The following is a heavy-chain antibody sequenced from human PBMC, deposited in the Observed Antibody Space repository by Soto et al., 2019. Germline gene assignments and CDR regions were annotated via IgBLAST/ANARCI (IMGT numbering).Heavy chain of an antibody. CDR2: IIPIFGTA. CDR3: ARGRGEEMATISSRIFDP. J-gene: IGHJ5*02. Sequence: QVQLVQSGAEVKKPGSSVKVSCKASGDTFSSYAISWVRQAPGQGLEWMGGIIPIFGTANYAQKFQCRVTITADESTSTAYMELSSLRSEDTAVYYCARGRGEEMATISSRIFDPWGQGTLVTVSS. D-gene: IGHD5-12*01. CDR1: GDTFSSYA. V-gene: IGHV1-69*01.